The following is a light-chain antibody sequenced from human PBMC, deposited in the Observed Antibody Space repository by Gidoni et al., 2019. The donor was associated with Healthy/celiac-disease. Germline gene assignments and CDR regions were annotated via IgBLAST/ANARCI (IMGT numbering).Light chain of an antibody. J-gene: IGLJ1*01. CDR1: SSNIGNNA. CDR3: AAWDDSLNGYV. V-gene: IGLV1-36*01. CDR2: YAD. Sequence: QSVLTQPPSVSEAPRQRVTISCSGSSSNIGNNAVNWYQQLPGKAPKLLISYADLLPSGFSDRFSGSKSGTSSSLAISGLQSEDEADYYCAAWDDSLNGYVFGTGTKVTVL.